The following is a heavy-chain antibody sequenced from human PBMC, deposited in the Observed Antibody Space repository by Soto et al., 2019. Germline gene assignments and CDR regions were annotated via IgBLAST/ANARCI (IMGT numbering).Heavy chain of an antibody. CDR2: IYYSGST. CDR1: GGSISSGGYY. D-gene: IGHD6-13*01. Sequence: QVQLQESGPGLVKPSQTLSLTCTVSGGSISSGGYYWSWIRQHPGKGMEWIGYIYYSGSTYYNPSLKSRVTISVDTSKNQFSLKLSSVTAADTAVYYCAREVLAAAGIGFVPDWGQGTLVTVSS. CDR3: AREVLAAAGIGFVPD. J-gene: IGHJ4*02. V-gene: IGHV4-31*03.